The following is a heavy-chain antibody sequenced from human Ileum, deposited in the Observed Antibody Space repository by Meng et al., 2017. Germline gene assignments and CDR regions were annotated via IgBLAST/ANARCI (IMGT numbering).Heavy chain of an antibody. J-gene: IGHJ3*02. D-gene: IGHD2-2*02. V-gene: IGHV3-74*01. CDR1: GLIFSNDW. CDR2: ISQDGSVT. CDR3: ARDPDYTTLDAFDI. Sequence: EGQLLESGGGLVQPGGSLRLSCAACGLIFSNDWMAWVRQAPGEGLVWVSRISQDGSVTTYADSVKGRFTISRDNARNTLYLQMHSLRVEDTAVYYCARDPDYTTLDAFDIWGQGKMVTVSS.